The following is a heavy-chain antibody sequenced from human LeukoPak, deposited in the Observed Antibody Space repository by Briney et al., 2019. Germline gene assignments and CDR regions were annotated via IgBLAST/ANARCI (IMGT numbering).Heavy chain of an antibody. V-gene: IGHV3-30*04. CDR1: GFTFSSYA. J-gene: IGHJ4*02. Sequence: TGGSLRLSCAASGFTFSSYAMHWVRQAPGKGLEWVAVISYDGSNKYYADSVKGRFTISRDNSKNTLYLQMNSLRAEDTAVYYCAKVEVATRGGGQDYFDYWGQGTLVTVSS. CDR2: ISYDGSNK. D-gene: IGHD5-12*01. CDR3: AKVEVATRGGGQDYFDY.